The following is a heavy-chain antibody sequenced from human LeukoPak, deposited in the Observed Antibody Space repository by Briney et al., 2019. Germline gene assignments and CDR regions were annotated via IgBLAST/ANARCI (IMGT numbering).Heavy chain of an antibody. V-gene: IGHV3-15*01. CDR2: SYSKTDGGTT. CDR1: GFTFSARE. J-gene: IGHJ4*02. D-gene: IGHD3-9*01. CDR3: TIESILIWD. Sequence: GGSLRLSCAISGFTFSARELTWVRQAPGKGLEWVGRSYSKTDGGTTIYAAPVKGRFTISRDDSANTLYLQTNSLKTEDTAIYYCTIESILIWDWGQGTLVTVSS.